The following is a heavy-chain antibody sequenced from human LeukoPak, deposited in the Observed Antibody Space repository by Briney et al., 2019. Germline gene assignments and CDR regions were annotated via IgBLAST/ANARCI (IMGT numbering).Heavy chain of an antibody. V-gene: IGHV1-69*01. CDR3: ARDLIRSGWYYFDY. CDR2: IIPIFGTA. Sequence: SVKVSCKASGGTFTSYAISWVRQAPGQGLEWMGGIIPIFGTANYSQKLRGRVTITADESTSKAYMELSSLRSEATAVYYCARDLIRSGWYYFDYWGQGTLVTVSS. J-gene: IGHJ4*02. CDR1: GGTFTSYA. D-gene: IGHD6-19*01.